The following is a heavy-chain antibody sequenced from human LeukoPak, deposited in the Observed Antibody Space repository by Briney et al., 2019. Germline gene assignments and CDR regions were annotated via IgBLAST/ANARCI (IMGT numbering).Heavy chain of an antibody. CDR3: ARLWIRSRSLESGALDY. Sequence: SETLSLTCTVSGGSISSSSYYWGWIRQPPGKGLEWIGSIYYSGSTYYNPSLKSRVTISVDTSKNQFSLKLSSVTAADTAVYYCARLWIRSRSLESGALDYWGQGTLVTVSS. V-gene: IGHV4-39*01. J-gene: IGHJ4*02. CDR2: IYYSGST. D-gene: IGHD3-3*01. CDR1: GGSISSSSYY.